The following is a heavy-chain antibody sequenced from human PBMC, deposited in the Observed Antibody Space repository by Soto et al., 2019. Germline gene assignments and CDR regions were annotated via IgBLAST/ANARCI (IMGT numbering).Heavy chain of an antibody. Sequence: GGSLRLSCAASGFTFSSYSMNWVRQAPGKGLEWVSSISSSSSYIYYADSVKGRFTISRHNAKNSLYLQMNSLRAEDTAVYYCAREGNSGYEPNYYYYGMDVWGQGTTVTVSS. CDR3: AREGNSGYEPNYYYYGMDV. J-gene: IGHJ6*02. CDR2: ISSSSSYI. V-gene: IGHV3-21*01. CDR1: GFTFSSYS. D-gene: IGHD5-12*01.